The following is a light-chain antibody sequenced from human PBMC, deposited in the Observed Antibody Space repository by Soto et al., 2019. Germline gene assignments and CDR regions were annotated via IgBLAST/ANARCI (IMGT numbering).Light chain of an antibody. CDR1: QGIRNY. Sequence: DIQMTQSPSSLSASVGDRVTMTCRASQGIRNYVAWYQQKPGEVPKLLIYAASTLQSGVPARFSGGGFGTDFTLTSSSLRPEDVATYYCQRYHSALLTFGPGTKVDLK. CDR3: QRYHSALLT. CDR2: AAS. V-gene: IGKV1-27*01. J-gene: IGKJ3*01.